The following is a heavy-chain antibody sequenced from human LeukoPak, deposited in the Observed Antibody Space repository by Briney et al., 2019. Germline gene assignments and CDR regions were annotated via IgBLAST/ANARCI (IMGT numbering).Heavy chain of an antibody. Sequence: GGSLRLSCVASRFTFSSYDMNWVRQAPGKGLEWVSHISESGTTIYYADSVKGRFTISRDNTKNSLYLQMNSLRAEDTAIYYCARDSQWRAFDIWGQGTMVTVSS. CDR2: ISESGTTI. CDR3: ARDSQWRAFDI. V-gene: IGHV3-48*03. D-gene: IGHD6-19*01. J-gene: IGHJ3*02. CDR1: RFTFSSYD.